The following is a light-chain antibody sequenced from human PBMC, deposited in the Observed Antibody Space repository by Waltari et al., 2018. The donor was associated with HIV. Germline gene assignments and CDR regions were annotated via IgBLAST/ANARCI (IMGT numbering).Light chain of an antibody. CDR2: KNL. Sequence: QSFLTQPPSASGTPGQTVPISCSGSSSTIENDNVYWYPPLPGITPNLLSYKNLLRPAGVPARFSASKSGTSASLTISGLRSADEADYCCVGWDSSLSAYVFGAGTKVAVL. J-gene: IGLJ1*01. V-gene: IGLV1-47*01. CDR1: SSTIENDN. CDR3: VGWDSSLSAYV.